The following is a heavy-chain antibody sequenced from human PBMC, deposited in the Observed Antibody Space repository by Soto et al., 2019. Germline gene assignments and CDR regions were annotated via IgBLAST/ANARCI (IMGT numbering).Heavy chain of an antibody. CDR2: FSGRDATT. CDR3: VRTIVGATKGGWFDP. CDR1: GFTFSSYT. V-gene: IGHV3-23*01. Sequence: EVQLSESGGGLVQPGGSLRLSCTASGFTFSSYTMSWVGQAPGKGLEWVSSFSGRDATTYYADSVKGRFTISRDNSKNTLYLQMNSLRAEDTALYFCVRTIVGATKGGWFDPWGQGALVTVSS. D-gene: IGHD1-26*01. J-gene: IGHJ5*02.